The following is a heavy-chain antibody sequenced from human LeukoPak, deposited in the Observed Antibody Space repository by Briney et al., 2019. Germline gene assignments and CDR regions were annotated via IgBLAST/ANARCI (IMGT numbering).Heavy chain of an antibody. J-gene: IGHJ4*02. Sequence: ASVKVSCKASGYTFTGYYMHWVRQAPGKGLEWMGGFDPEDGETIYAQKFQGRVTMTEDTSTDTAYMELSSLRSEDTAVYYCATDYRNSGSYLTFDYWGQGTLVTVSS. CDR1: GYTFTGYY. CDR3: ATDYRNSGSYLTFDY. V-gene: IGHV1-24*01. D-gene: IGHD1-26*01. CDR2: FDPEDGET.